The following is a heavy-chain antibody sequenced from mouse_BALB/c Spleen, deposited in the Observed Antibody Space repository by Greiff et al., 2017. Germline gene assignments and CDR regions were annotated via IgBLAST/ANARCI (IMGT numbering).Heavy chain of an antibody. J-gene: IGHJ4*01. Sequence: QVQLQQPGAVLVKPGASVKLSCKASGYTFTSYWMHWVKQRPGQGLEWIGEINPSNGRTNYNEKFKSKATLTVDKSSSTAYMQLSSLTSEDSAVYYCARIWDVYAMDYWGQGTSVTVSS. D-gene: IGHD4-1*01. V-gene: IGHV1S81*02. CDR1: GYTFTSYW. CDR2: INPSNGRT. CDR3: ARIWDVYAMDY.